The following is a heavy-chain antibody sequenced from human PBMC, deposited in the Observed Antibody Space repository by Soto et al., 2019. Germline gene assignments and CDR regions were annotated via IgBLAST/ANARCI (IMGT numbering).Heavy chain of an antibody. CDR3: GRGYCSSTSCYAFDI. J-gene: IGHJ3*02. CDR2: IIPILGIA. V-gene: IGHV1-69*02. CDR1: GGTFSSYT. D-gene: IGHD2-2*01. Sequence: QVQLVQSGAEVKKPGSSVKVSCKASGGTFSSYTISWVRQAPGQGLEWMGRIIPILGIANYAQKFQGRVTITADKSTSTAYMELSSLRSEDTAVYYCGRGYCSSTSCYAFDIWGQGTMVTVSS.